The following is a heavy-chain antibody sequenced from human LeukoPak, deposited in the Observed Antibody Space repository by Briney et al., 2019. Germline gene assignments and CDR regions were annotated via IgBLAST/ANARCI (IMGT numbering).Heavy chain of an antibody. CDR1: GFSFNSYP. CDR2: ISNDGNNK. Sequence: PGGSLRLSCAASGFSFNSYPMHWVRQAPGKGLEWVAVISNDGNNKHYADSVKGRFTISRDNSNNTLSLQMNGLRVEDTAVYYCARPDDSESFYRANHYWGRGTLVTVS. CDR3: ARPDDSESFYRANHY. V-gene: IGHV3-30*04. J-gene: IGHJ4*02. D-gene: IGHD3-10*01.